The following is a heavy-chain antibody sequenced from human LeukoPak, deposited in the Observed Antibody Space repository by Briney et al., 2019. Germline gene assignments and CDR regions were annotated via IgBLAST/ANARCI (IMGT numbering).Heavy chain of an antibody. CDR3: ARIGDYYDSSGTYFDY. Sequence: ASVKVSCKASGYTFTSYYMHWVRQAPGQGLEWMGIINPSGGSTSYAQKFQGRVTITRDTSTSTVYMELSSLRSEDTAVYYCARIGDYYDSSGTYFDYWGQGTLVTVSS. CDR2: INPSGGST. CDR1: GYTFTSYY. V-gene: IGHV1-46*01. J-gene: IGHJ4*02. D-gene: IGHD3-22*01.